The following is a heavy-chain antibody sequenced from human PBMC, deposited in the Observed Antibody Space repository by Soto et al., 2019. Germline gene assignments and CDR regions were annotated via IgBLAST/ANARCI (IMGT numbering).Heavy chain of an antibody. J-gene: IGHJ6*02. CDR3: ARIDYSRQFAPFYYAMDV. CDR1: GGSISIYY. CDR2: IYTSGST. D-gene: IGHD4-4*01. V-gene: IGHV4-4*07. Sequence: PSETLSLTCTVSGGSISIYYWSLVLQPAGKGLDWIGRIYTSGSTDYNPSLKSRVTMSVDTSKNQFSLKLSSVTAADTAVYYCARIDYSRQFAPFYYAMDVWGQGTTVTVSS.